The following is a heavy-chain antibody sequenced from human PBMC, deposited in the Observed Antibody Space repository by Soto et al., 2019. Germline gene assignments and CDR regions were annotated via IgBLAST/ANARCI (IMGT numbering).Heavy chain of an antibody. CDR1: GFPLNNYW. Sequence: PGGSLRLSCTASGFPLNNYWMHWVRQAPGKGLEWVSRIGPDGSTTTYADSVRGRFTISRDNAKNTLYLQMNSLRAEDTAVYYCARPQTTVAGPWFDPWGQGALVTVSS. V-gene: IGHV3-74*03. CDR3: ARPQTTVAGPWFDP. CDR2: IGPDGSTT. D-gene: IGHD6-19*01. J-gene: IGHJ5*02.